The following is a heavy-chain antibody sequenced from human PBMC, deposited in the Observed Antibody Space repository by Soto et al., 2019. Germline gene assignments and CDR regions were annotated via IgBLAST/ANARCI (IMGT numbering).Heavy chain of an antibody. CDR2: ISYSGTT. J-gene: IGHJ4*02. CDR3: AREGYNFGPFDY. D-gene: IGHD5-18*01. V-gene: IGHV4-59*01. Sequence: SETLSLTCAVYGGSFSDFYWTWIRQPPGMGLEWIASISYSGTTNYNSSLKSRVTISIDTSKNQFSLKFNSVTAADTAVYYCAREGYNFGPFDYWGQGALVTVSS. CDR1: GGSFSDFY.